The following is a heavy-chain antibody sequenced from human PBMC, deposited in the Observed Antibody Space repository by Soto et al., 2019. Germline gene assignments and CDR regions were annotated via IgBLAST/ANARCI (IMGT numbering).Heavy chain of an antibody. D-gene: IGHD3-3*01. CDR3: AKDDDFWSGSYFDY. CDR1: GFTFSSYA. V-gene: IGHV3-23*01. CDR2: ISGSGGST. J-gene: IGHJ4*02. Sequence: EVQLLESGGGLVQPGGSLRLSCAASGFTFSSYAISWVRQAPGKGLEWVSAISGSGGSTYYADSVKGRFTISRDNSKNTLYLQMKSLRAEDTAVYYCAKDDDFWSGSYFDYWGQGTLVTVSS.